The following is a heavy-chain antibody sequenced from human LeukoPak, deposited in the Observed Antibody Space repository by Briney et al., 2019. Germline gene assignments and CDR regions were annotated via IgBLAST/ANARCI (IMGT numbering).Heavy chain of an antibody. V-gene: IGHV4-34*01. CDR3: ARGLAAAAYFDY. J-gene: IGHJ4*02. CDR1: GGSFSGYY. Sequence: SETLSLPCAVYGGSFSGYYWSWLRQPPRKGLEWIGEINHSGSTNYRPSLKSRVTISVDTSKDQFSLKLSSVTAADTAVYYCARGLAAAAYFDYWGQGTLVTVSS. CDR2: INHSGST. D-gene: IGHD6-13*01.